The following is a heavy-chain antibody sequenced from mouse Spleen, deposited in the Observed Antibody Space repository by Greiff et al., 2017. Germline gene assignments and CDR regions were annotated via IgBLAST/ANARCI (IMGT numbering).Heavy chain of an antibody. D-gene: IGHD2-4*01. V-gene: IGHV1-22*01. J-gene: IGHJ3*01. CDR3: ARVRVYYDYPWFAY. Sequence: EVQLQQSGPELVKPGASVKMSCKASGYTFTDYNMHWVKQSHGKSLEWIGYINPNNGGTSYNQKFKGKATLTVNKSSSTAYMELRSLTSEDSAVYYCARVRVYYDYPWFAYWGQGTLVTVSA. CDR2: INPNNGGT. CDR1: GYTFTDYN.